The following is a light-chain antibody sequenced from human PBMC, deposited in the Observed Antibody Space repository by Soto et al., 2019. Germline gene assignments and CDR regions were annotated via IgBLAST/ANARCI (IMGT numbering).Light chain of an antibody. V-gene: IGKV3-11*01. J-gene: IGKJ5*01. Sequence: EIVLTQSQATLSLSPGERATLSCRASQSVSSYLAWYQQKPGQAPRLLIYDASNRATGIPVRFSGSGSGTDFTLTISSLEPEDFALYYCQQRNNWPITFGQGTRLEIK. CDR3: QQRNNWPIT. CDR1: QSVSSY. CDR2: DAS.